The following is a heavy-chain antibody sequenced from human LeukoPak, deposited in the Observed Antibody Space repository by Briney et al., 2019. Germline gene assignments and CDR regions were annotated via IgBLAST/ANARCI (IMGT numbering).Heavy chain of an antibody. V-gene: IGHV3-30*02. J-gene: IGHJ4*02. CDR2: IRYDGSNK. D-gene: IGHD3-9*01. Sequence: PGGSLRLSCAASGFTFSSYGMHWVRQAPGKGLEWVAFIRYDGSNKYYADSVKGRFTISRDNSKNTLYLQMNSLRAEDTAVYYCAKLVLRYFDWLKDYWGQGTLVTVSS. CDR3: AKLVLRYFDWLKDY. CDR1: GFTFSSYG.